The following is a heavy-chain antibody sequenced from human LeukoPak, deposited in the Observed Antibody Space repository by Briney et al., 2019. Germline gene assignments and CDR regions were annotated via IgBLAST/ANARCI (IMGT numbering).Heavy chain of an antibody. Sequence: SETLSLTCTVSGYSISSGYYGGWIRQPPGQGLGWIGSIYHSGSTFYNPSLKSRVTISVDTSKNQFSLKLSSVTAADTAVYYCARDVPDYGDLFYYYSYMDVWGKGTTVTVSS. D-gene: IGHD4-17*01. CDR3: ARDVPDYGDLFYYYSYMDV. J-gene: IGHJ6*03. V-gene: IGHV4-38-2*02. CDR2: IYHSGST. CDR1: GYSISSGYY.